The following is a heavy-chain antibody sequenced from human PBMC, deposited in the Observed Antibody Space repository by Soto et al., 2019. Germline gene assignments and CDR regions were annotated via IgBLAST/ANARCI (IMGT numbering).Heavy chain of an antibody. V-gene: IGHV1-18*01. CDR3: ARGRYGDY. Sequence: QVHLVQSGAEVKKPGASVKVSCKGSGYGFTTYGITWVRQAPGQGLEWMAWISAHNGNTNYAQKLQGRVTVTRDTSTTTANMELRSLRTDATAVYYCARGRYGDYWGQGARVTVS. CDR1: GYGFTTYG. D-gene: IGHD1-1*01. J-gene: IGHJ4*02. CDR2: ISAHNGNT.